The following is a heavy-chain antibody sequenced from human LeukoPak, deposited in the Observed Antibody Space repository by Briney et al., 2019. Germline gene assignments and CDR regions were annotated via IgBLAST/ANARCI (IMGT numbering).Heavy chain of an antibody. Sequence: GGSLRLSCVASGITFSNYAVSWVRQAPEKGLDWVSVISGSAHKIRYADSVKGRFTVSRDNARNSLYLQMNSLSAEDTAVYFCARAALLTGGGYHFDSWGQGTLVTVSS. V-gene: IGHV3-23*01. D-gene: IGHD7-27*01. CDR1: GITFSNYA. J-gene: IGHJ4*02. CDR2: ISGSAHKI. CDR3: ARAALLTGGGYHFDS.